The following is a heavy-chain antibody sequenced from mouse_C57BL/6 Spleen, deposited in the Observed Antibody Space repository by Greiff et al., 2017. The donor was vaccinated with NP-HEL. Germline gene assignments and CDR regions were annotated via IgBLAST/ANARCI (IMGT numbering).Heavy chain of an antibody. CDR3: ARDGYEEENYFDY. V-gene: IGHV1-52*01. J-gene: IGHJ2*01. CDR1: GYTFTSYW. CDR2: IDPSDSET. D-gene: IGHD2-2*01. Sequence: VQLQQPGAELVRPGSSVKLSCKASGYTFTSYWMHWVKQRPIQGLEWIGNIDPSDSETHYNQKFKDKATLTVDKSSSTAYMQLSSLTSEDSAVYYCARDGYEEENYFDYWGQGTTLTVSS.